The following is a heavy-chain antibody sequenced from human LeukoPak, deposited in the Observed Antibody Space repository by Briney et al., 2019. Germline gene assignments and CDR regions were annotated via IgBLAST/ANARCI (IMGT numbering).Heavy chain of an antibody. J-gene: IGHJ6*03. CDR1: GFTFDDYG. V-gene: IGHV3-20*04. CDR2: TNWNGGST. Sequence: GGSLRLSCAASGFTFDDYGMSWVRQAPGKGLEWVSGTNWNGGSTGYADSVKGRFTISRDNAKNSLYLQMNSLRAEDTALYYCARPENWNYWYYMDVWGKGTTVTVSS. CDR3: ARPENWNYWYYMDV. D-gene: IGHD1-1*01.